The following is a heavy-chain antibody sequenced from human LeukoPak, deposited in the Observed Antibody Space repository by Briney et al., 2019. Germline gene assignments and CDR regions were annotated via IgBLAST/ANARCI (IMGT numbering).Heavy chain of an antibody. J-gene: IGHJ5*02. CDR1: GGSFSGYY. V-gene: IGHV4-34*01. CDR3: ARVDCSSTSCSRFDP. CDR2: INHSGST. Sequence: TSETLSLTCAVYGGSFSGYYWSWIRQPPGKGLEWIGEINHSGSTNYNPSLKSRVTISVDTSKNQFSLKLSSVTAADTAVYYCARVDCSSTSCSRFDPWGQGTLVTVSS. D-gene: IGHD2-2*01.